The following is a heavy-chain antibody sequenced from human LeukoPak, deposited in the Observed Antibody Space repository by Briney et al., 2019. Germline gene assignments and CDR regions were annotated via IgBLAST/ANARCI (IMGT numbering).Heavy chain of an antibody. CDR2: IYHSGST. J-gene: IGHJ4*02. V-gene: IGHV4-30-2*01. Sequence: SETLSLTCAVSGGSISSGGYSWSWIRQPPGKGLEWIGYIYHSGSTYYNPSLKSRVTISVDRSKNQFSLKLSSVTAADTAVYHCARQVISHSSGYYYGVSWGFFGYWGQGTLVTVSS. CDR3: ARQVISHSSGYYYGVSWGFFGY. CDR1: GGSISSGGYS. D-gene: IGHD3-22*01.